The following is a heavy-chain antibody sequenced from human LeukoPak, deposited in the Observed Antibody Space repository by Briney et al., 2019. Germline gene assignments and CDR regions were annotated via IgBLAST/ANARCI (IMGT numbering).Heavy chain of an antibody. V-gene: IGHV3-30*01. CDR1: GFTFSSYA. CDR2: ISYDGSNK. CDR3: ARGNSSSWYNWFDP. J-gene: IGHJ5*02. D-gene: IGHD6-13*01. Sequence: PGGSLRLSCAASGFTFSSYAMHWVRQAPGKGLEWVAVISYDGSNKYYADSVKGRFTISRDNSKNTLYLQMNSLRAEDTAVYYCARGNSSSWYNWFDPWGQGTLVTVSS.